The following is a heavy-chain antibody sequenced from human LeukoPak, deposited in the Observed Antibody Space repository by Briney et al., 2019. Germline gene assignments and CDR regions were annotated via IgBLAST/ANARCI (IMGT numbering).Heavy chain of an antibody. Sequence: PGGSLRLSSAASGFTFSNAWMNWVRQAPGKGLEWVGRIRSNTDSGATDYAAPVKGRFTISRDDSINTLYLRLNGLKTADTAVYYCSTRELRYYGSGTYPVAFDIWGQGTMVTVSS. CDR1: GFTFSNAW. J-gene: IGHJ3*02. CDR2: IRSNTDSGAT. V-gene: IGHV3-15*01. D-gene: IGHD3-10*01. CDR3: STRELRYYGSGTYPVAFDI.